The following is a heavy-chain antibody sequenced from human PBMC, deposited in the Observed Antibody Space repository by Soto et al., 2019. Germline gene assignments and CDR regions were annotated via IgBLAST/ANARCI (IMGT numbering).Heavy chain of an antibody. V-gene: IGHV4-59*04. CDR3: APLSVSRRGPYGIHV. CDR2: MLSLWLT. J-gene: IGHJ6*02. Sequence: PSAPLSLPFSFSGGSINHSSFPLLRQSPGKGLEWIGSMLSLWLTSSPPSLPSRVTLSVDTSKNQFSVRLNSVTASDTAVYYCAPLSVSRRGPYGIHVGGQGTTVTVSS. CDR1: GGSINHSS. D-gene: IGHD3-16*01.